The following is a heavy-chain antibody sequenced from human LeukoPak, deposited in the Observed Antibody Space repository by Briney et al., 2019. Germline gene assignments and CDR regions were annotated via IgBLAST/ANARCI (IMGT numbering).Heavy chain of an antibody. CDR1: GGSITPYY. CDR3: ARQQWDSNSGDDY. CDR2: SQGGGSA. Sequence: SETLSLTCEVSGGSITPYYWNWIRQTPGKGQEWIGFSQGGGSAYYNPSLKSRLSILVDMSKNHVSLRLYSVTAADTAVYYCARQQWDSNSGDDYWGQGTLVTVSS. D-gene: IGHD6-6*01. V-gene: IGHV4-4*09. J-gene: IGHJ4*02.